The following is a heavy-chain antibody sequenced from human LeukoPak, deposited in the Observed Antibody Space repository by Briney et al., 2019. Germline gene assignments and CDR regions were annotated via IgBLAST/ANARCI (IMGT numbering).Heavy chain of an antibody. CDR2: ISYDGSIK. J-gene: IGHJ4*02. D-gene: IGHD3-10*01. Sequence: GGSLRLSCAAAGFPFGTYAMHWVRQAPGKGLEWVAVISYDGSIKYYADSVKGRFTISRDNSKNTLYLQIDSLRTEDTAVYYCVRPPNSHRWGSGSGADSWGQGTLVSVSS. CDR3: VRPPNSHRWGSGSGADS. CDR1: GFPFGTYA. V-gene: IGHV3-30*04.